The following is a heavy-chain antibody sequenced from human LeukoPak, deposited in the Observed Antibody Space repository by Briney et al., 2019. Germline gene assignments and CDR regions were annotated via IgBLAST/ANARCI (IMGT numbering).Heavy chain of an antibody. CDR3: ARDTFGGVVVISPYFDY. D-gene: IGHD3-16*02. CDR2: INPNSGGT. Sequence: ASVKVSCKASGYTFTGYYMHWVRQAPGQGLDWMGWINPNSGGTNYAQKFQGRVTMTRDTSISTAYMELSRLRSYDTGVYYCARDTFGGVVVISPYFDYWGQGTLVTVSS. V-gene: IGHV1-2*02. CDR1: GYTFTGYY. J-gene: IGHJ4*02.